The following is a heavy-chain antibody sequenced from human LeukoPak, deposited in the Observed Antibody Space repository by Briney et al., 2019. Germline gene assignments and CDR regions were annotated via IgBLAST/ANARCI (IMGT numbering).Heavy chain of an antibody. CDR1: GFTFSGYG. D-gene: IGHD3-10*01. J-gene: IGHJ4*02. Sequence: PGGSLRLSCAASGFTFSGYGMHWVRQAPGKGLEWVAVISYDGSNKYYADSVKSRFTISRDNSKNTLYLQMNSLRAEDTAVYFCVHFGSGSHSYFDNWGQGTPVTVSS. CDR3: VHFGSGSHSYFDN. V-gene: IGHV3-30*03. CDR2: ISYDGSNK.